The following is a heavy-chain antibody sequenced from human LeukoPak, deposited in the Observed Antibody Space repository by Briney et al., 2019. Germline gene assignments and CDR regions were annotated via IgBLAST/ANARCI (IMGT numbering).Heavy chain of an antibody. CDR2: IRSKANSYAT. CDR1: GFTFSGSA. V-gene: IGHV3-73*01. D-gene: IGHD2-2*01. J-gene: IGHJ4*02. CDR3: TRHVPLGYCSSTSCYAFDY. Sequence: PGGPLRPSCAASGFTFSGSAMHWVRQASGKGLEWVGRIRSKANSYATAYAASVKGRFTISRDDSKNTAYLQMNSLKTEDTAVYYCTRHVPLGYCSSTSCYAFDYWGQGTLVTVSS.